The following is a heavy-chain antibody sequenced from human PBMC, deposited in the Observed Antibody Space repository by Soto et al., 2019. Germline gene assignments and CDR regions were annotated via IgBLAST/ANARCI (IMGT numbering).Heavy chain of an antibody. Sequence: NKTNSYTTYYAASVNGRFTISRDDSKNSIYLQMNDLKTEDTAVYYCARSGSSTSCYDYWGQG. J-gene: IGHJ4*02. CDR2: NKTNSYTT. V-gene: IGHV3-72*01. CDR3: ARSGSSTSCYDY. D-gene: IGHD2-2*01.